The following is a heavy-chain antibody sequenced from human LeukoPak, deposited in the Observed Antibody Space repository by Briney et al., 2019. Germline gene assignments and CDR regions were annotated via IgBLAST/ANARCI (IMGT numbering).Heavy chain of an antibody. CDR1: GGSISGYY. J-gene: IGHJ4*02. CDR3: ARFSSGCSTSSCYLTY. CDR2: IYSSGST. Sequence: PSETLSLTCTVSGGSISGYYWTWIRQPPGKGLEWTGYIYSSGSTFYNPSLRGRVTISLDTSNNQFSLKLTSMTAADTAVYYCARFSSGCSTSSCYLTYWGQGTLVTVS. D-gene: IGHD2-2*01. V-gene: IGHV4-59*01.